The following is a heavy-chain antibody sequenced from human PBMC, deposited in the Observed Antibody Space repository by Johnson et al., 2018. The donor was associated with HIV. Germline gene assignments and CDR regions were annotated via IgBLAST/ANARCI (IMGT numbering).Heavy chain of an antibody. J-gene: IGHJ3*02. CDR3: ARDLRAFDI. Sequence: VQLVESGGGLIQPGGSLRLSCAASGFTVSDNYMTWVRQAPGKGLEWVSVIYSGGRTYYADFVQGRFTISRDNSKNTVYLLMNSLRAGDTAVYYCARDLRAFDIWGQGTMVTVSS. V-gene: IGHV3-53*01. CDR1: GFTVSDNY. CDR2: IYSGGRT.